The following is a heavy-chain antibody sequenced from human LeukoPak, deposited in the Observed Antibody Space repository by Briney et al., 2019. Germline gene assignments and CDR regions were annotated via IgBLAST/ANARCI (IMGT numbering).Heavy chain of an antibody. CDR3: ARGAQLPDAFDI. V-gene: IGHV1-2*02. CDR2: INPNSGGT. Sequence: SVKVSYKASGYTFTGYYMLWLRQAPGPGLESMGWINPNSGGTNYAQKFQGRVTMTRDTSISTAYMELSRLRSDDTAVYYCARGAQLPDAFDIWGQGTMVTVSS. CDR1: GYTFTGYY. J-gene: IGHJ3*02. D-gene: IGHD2-2*01.